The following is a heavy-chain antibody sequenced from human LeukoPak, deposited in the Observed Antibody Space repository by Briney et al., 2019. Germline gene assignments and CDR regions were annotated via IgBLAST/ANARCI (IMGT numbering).Heavy chain of an antibody. D-gene: IGHD6-13*01. Sequence: PGGSLRLSCAASGFTFDDYGMSWVRQAPGKGLEWVSGINWNGASTGYADSVKGRFTISRDNAKNTLYLQMNSLRAEDTAVYYCAKDGDSSSMGYWGQGTLVTVSS. CDR3: AKDGDSSSMGY. J-gene: IGHJ4*02. V-gene: IGHV3-20*04. CDR2: INWNGAST. CDR1: GFTFDDYG.